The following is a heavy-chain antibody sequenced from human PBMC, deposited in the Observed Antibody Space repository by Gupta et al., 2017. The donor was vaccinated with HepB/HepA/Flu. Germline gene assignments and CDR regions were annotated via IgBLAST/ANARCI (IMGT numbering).Heavy chain of an antibody. CDR2: ISSSSSYI. J-gene: IGHJ4*02. Sequence: EVQLVESGGGLVKPGGSLRLSCAASGFPFSSYSMNWVRQAPGKGLEWVSSISSSSSYIYYADSVKGRFTISRDNAKNSLYLQMNSLRAEDTAVYYCAREAKMALPWFDYWGQGTLVTVSS. CDR1: GFPFSSYS. D-gene: IGHD5-24*01. V-gene: IGHV3-21*01. CDR3: AREAKMALPWFDY.